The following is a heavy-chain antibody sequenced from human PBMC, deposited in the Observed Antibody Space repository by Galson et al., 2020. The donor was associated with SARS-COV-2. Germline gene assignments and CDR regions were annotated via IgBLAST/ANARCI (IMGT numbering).Heavy chain of an antibody. J-gene: IGHJ3*02. CDR3: ARDKGQLLNPGSDAFDI. D-gene: IGHD6-19*01. Sequence: ETSETLSLTCTVSGGSISSGDYYWSWIRQPPGKGLEWIGYIYYSGSTYYNPSLKSRVTISVDTSKNQFSLKLSSVTAADTAVYYCARDKGQLLNPGSDAFDIWGQGTMVTVSS. CDR2: IYYSGST. CDR1: GGSISSGDYY. V-gene: IGHV4-30-4*01.